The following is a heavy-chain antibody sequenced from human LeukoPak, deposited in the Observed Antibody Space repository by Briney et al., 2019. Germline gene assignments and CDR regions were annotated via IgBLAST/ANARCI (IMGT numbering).Heavy chain of an antibody. J-gene: IGHJ4*02. CDR3: LKDDSGLGDY. CDR1: GFTFSNYA. Sequence: GALRLSCSVSGFTFSNYAMHWLRQAPGKGLEYVSSITSNGDTTYYADSVRGRFTISRDNSKSTLYLQMSSLRAEDTAVYYCLKDDSGLGDYWGQGTLVTVSS. V-gene: IGHV3-64D*06. CDR2: ITSNGDTT. D-gene: IGHD3-10*01.